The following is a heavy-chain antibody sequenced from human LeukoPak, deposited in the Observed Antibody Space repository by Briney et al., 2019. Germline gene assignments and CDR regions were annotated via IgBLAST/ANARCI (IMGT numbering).Heavy chain of an antibody. CDR3: AKAPKYCSICNYYFDY. J-gene: IGHJ4*02. Sequence: GGSLRLSCAASGFTFSSYGMHWVRQAPGKGLEWVAFIRYDGSNKYYADSVKGRFTISRDNSKNTLYLQTNSLRAEDTAVYYCAKAPKYCSICNYYFDYWGQGTLVTVSS. CDR2: IRYDGSNK. V-gene: IGHV3-30*02. D-gene: IGHD2-2*01. CDR1: GFTFSSYG.